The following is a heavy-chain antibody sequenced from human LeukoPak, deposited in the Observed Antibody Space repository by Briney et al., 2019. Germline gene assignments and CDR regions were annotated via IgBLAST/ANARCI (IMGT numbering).Heavy chain of an antibody. D-gene: IGHD2-21*02. CDR2: ISGSGVSA. V-gene: IGHV3-23*01. Sequence: GGSLRLSCAASGFTFSSYAMSWVRLAPGKGLEWVSAISGSGVSAYYADSVKGRFTISRDSSKNTLYLQMNSLRAEDTAVYYCARAPYCGGDCYNFDSWGQGTLVTVSS. J-gene: IGHJ4*02. CDR3: ARAPYCGGDCYNFDS. CDR1: GFTFSSYA.